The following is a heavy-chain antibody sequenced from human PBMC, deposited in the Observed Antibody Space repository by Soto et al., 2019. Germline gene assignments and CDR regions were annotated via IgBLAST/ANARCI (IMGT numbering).Heavy chain of an antibody. J-gene: IGHJ3*02. Sequence: GSLRLSCAASGFTFSSYEMNWVRQAPGKGLEWVSYISSSGSTIYYADSVKGRFTISRDNAKNSLYLQMNSLRAEDTAVYYCARESDSGYDLDAFDIWGQGTMVTVSS. CDR2: ISSSGSTI. CDR3: ARESDSGYDLDAFDI. CDR1: GFTFSSYE. D-gene: IGHD5-12*01. V-gene: IGHV3-48*03.